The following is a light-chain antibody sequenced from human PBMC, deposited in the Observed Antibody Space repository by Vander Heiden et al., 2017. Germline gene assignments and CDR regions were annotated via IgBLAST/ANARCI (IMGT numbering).Light chain of an antibody. CDR2: GAS. CDR3: QQYKDWPRS. Sequence: EIVMTQSPATLSVSPGERATLSCRASQSISIYVIWYQQKPGQAPRLLIYGASTRATGIPARFSGSGSGTEFTLTISSLQSEDFAVYYCQQYKDWPRSFGQGTKLEIK. V-gene: IGKV3-15*01. CDR1: QSISIY. J-gene: IGKJ2*01.